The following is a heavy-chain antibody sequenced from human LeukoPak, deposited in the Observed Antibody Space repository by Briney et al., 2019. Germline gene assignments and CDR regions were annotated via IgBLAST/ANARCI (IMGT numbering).Heavy chain of an antibody. Sequence: GGSLRLSCAASGFTFRSYALHWVRQAPGKGLEWVAFISFDGTKKYYADSLKGRFTISRDNSKNTLSLQMNSLRVEDTAVYYCASLATIIIVPTATPHDYFDPWGQGTLVTVSS. V-gene: IGHV3-30-3*01. CDR3: ASLATIIIVPTATPHDYFDP. D-gene: IGHD2-2*01. CDR2: ISFDGTKK. CDR1: GFTFRSYA. J-gene: IGHJ5*02.